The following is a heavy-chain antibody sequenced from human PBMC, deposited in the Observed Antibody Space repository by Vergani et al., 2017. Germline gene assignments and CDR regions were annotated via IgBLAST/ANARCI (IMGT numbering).Heavy chain of an antibody. Sequence: QLQLQESGPGLVKPSETLSLTCTVSGGSISSSSYYWGWIRQPPGKGLEWIGSIYYSGSTYYNPSLKSRVTISVDTSKNQFSLKLSSVTAADTAVYYCARGGCSSTGCYLDWFDPWGQGTLVTVSS. CDR2: IYYSGST. D-gene: IGHD2-2*01. V-gene: IGHV4-39*07. CDR3: ARGGCSSTGCYLDWFDP. J-gene: IGHJ5*02. CDR1: GGSISSSSYY.